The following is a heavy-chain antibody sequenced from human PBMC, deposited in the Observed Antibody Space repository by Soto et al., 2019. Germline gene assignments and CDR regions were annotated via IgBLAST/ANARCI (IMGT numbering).Heavy chain of an antibody. D-gene: IGHD6-19*01. V-gene: IGHV3-30-3*01. CDR1: GFTFSSFA. CDR2: ISYNGINI. Sequence: QVQVVESGGGVVQPGRSLRLSCAASGFTFSSFAFHWVRQAPGKGLEWVTAISYNGINIYYADSVKGRFTISRDNSKNTLYLQMTSLRAEDTARYYCVRGGAVASSWYFDLWGRGTLVTVSS. CDR3: VRGGAVASSWYFDL. J-gene: IGHJ2*01.